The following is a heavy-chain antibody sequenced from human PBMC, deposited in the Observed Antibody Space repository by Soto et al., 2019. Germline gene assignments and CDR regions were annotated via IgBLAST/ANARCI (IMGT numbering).Heavy chain of an antibody. Sequence: QVQLVQSGAEVKKPGASVKVSCKASGYTFTSYAMHWVRQAPGQRLEWMGWINAGNGNTKYSQKFQGRVTITRDTSASTAYMELSSLRSEDTAVYYCGKGTGTTLIRSILYYYCGMDVWGQGTTVTVSS. V-gene: IGHV1-3*01. CDR2: INAGNGNT. D-gene: IGHD1-7*01. CDR1: GYTFTSYA. J-gene: IGHJ6*02. CDR3: GKGTGTTLIRSILYYYCGMDV.